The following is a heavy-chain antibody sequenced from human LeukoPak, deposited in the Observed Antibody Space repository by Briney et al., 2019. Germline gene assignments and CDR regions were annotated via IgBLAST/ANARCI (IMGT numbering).Heavy chain of an antibody. CDR2: IKQDGVEK. D-gene: IGHD6-19*01. J-gene: IGHJ4*02. CDR1: GFTFNTFW. V-gene: IGHV3-7*05. Sequence: GGSLRLSCAASGFTFNTFWMTWVRQAPGKGPEGVANIKQDGVEKHYVDSVKGRFTISRDNVESSLYLQMNSLRAEDTAVYYCARDNGGTGWVHWGQGTLVTVSS. CDR3: ARDNGGTGWVH.